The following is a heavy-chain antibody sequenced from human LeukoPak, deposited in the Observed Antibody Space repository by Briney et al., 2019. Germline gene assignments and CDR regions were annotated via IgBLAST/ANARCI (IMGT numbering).Heavy chain of an antibody. Sequence: PGGSLRLSCAASGFTVSSNYMSWVRQAPGKGLEWVSVIYSGGSTYYADSVEGRFTISRDNSKNTLYLQMNSLRAEDTAVYYCARVATAYFDYWGQGTLVTVSS. CDR2: IYSGGST. J-gene: IGHJ4*02. CDR1: GFTVSSNY. V-gene: IGHV3-66*01. CDR3: ARVATAYFDY.